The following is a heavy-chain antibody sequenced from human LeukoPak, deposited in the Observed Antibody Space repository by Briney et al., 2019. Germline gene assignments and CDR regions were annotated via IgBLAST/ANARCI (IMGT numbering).Heavy chain of an antibody. CDR3: ASGTTVSSSAAASFDY. CDR2: IIPILGIA. J-gene: IGHJ4*02. D-gene: IGHD6-13*01. V-gene: IGHV1-69*02. Sequence: SVKVSCKASGGTFSSYTISWVQRAPGQGLEWMGRIIPILGIANYAQKFQGRVTITADKSTSTAYMELSSLRSEDTAVYYCASGTTVSSSAAASFDYWGQGTLVTVSS. CDR1: GGTFSSYT.